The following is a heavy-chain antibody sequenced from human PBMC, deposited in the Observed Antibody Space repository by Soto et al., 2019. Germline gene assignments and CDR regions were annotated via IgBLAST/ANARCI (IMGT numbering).Heavy chain of an antibody. D-gene: IGHD2-15*01. J-gene: IGHJ4*02. CDR3: ARLPDCSNGSCYSDH. CDR1: GGSISSYY. V-gene: IGHV4-59*08. Sequence: LETLSLTCTVSGGSISSYYWSWIRQPPGKGLEWIGYISYSGSTNYNPSLKSRVTISADTSKNQFSLKLSSVTAADTAVYYCARLPDCSNGSCYSDHWGQGTLVTVSS. CDR2: ISYSGST.